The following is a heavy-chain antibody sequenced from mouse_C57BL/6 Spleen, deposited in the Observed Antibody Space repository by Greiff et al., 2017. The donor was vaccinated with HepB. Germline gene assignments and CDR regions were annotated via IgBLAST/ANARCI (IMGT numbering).Heavy chain of an antibody. D-gene: IGHD1-1*01. J-gene: IGHJ4*01. Sequence: QVQLKQPGAELVKPGASVKLSCKASGYTFTSYWMHWVKQRPGQGLEWIGMIHPNSGSTNYNEKFKSKATLTVDKSSSTAYMQLSSLTSEDSAVYYCARRGYYGSRGMDYWGQGTSVTVSS. CDR2: IHPNSGST. V-gene: IGHV1-64*01. CDR1: GYTFTSYW. CDR3: ARRGYYGSRGMDY.